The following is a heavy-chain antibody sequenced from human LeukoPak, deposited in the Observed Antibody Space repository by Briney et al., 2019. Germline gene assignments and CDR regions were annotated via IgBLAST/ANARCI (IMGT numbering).Heavy chain of an antibody. CDR3: AKDWYYYGSGSYYNEYYFDY. Sequence: PGGSLRLSCAASGFTFSSYGMHWVRQAPGKGLEWVAVISYDGSNKYYADSVKGRSTISRDNSKNTLYLQMNSLRAEDTAVYYCAKDWYYYGSGSYYNEYYFDYWGQGTLVTVSS. J-gene: IGHJ4*02. D-gene: IGHD3-10*01. CDR2: ISYDGSNK. V-gene: IGHV3-30*18. CDR1: GFTFSSYG.